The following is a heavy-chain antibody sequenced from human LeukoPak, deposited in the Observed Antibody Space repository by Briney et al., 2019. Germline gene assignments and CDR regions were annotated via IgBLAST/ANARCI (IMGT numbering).Heavy chain of an antibody. Sequence: GGSLRLSCAASGFTFSSCAMSWVRQAPGKGLEWVSGISGSGTSTYYADSVKGRFTISRDNSRNTLYLQMNSLRAEDTAVYYCAREPGPGYFDYWGQGTLVTVSS. D-gene: IGHD1-14*01. CDR1: GFTFSSCA. CDR3: AREPGPGYFDY. J-gene: IGHJ4*02. V-gene: IGHV3-23*01. CDR2: ISGSGTST.